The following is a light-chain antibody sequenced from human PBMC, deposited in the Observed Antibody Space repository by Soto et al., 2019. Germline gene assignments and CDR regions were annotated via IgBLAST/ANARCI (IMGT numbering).Light chain of an antibody. Sequence: QSVLTQPASVSGSPGQSITISCTGTSSDVGGYNYVSWYQQHPGKAPKLMIYDVSNRPSGVSNRFSGSKSGNTASLTISGLQAEDGAYYYCSSYTSSSTLVCGTGTRVTAL. CDR3: SSYTSSSTLV. V-gene: IGLV2-14*01. CDR1: SSDVGGYNY. J-gene: IGLJ1*01. CDR2: DVS.